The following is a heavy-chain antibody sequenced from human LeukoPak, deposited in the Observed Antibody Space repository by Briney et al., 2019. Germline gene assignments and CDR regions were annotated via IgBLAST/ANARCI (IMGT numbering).Heavy chain of an antibody. V-gene: IGHV3-7*03. J-gene: IGHJ3*02. Sequence: AGGSLRLSCAASGFTFSSYWMSWVRQAPGKGLEGVANIKQDGSEKYYVDSVKGRFTISRDNAKNSLYLQMNSLRAEDTAVYYCARDPALVGSSGYYYGGAFDIWGQGTMVTVSS. CDR2: IKQDGSEK. CDR3: ARDPALVGSSGYYYGGAFDI. D-gene: IGHD3-22*01. CDR1: GFTFSSYW.